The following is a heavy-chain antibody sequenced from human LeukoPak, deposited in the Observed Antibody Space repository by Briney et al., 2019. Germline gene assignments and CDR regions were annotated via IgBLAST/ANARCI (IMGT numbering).Heavy chain of an antibody. D-gene: IGHD6-13*01. V-gene: IGHV3-53*01. Sequence: PGGSLRLSCAASGFTVSGNYMSWVRQALGKGLEWVSVIFTAGSTYNADSVKGRFFISRDKSKNTLYLQMNTLRAEDTAVYFCAGGNSWPGLSYWGQGTLLTVSS. CDR1: GFTVSGNY. CDR2: IFTAGST. CDR3: AGGNSWPGLSY. J-gene: IGHJ4*02.